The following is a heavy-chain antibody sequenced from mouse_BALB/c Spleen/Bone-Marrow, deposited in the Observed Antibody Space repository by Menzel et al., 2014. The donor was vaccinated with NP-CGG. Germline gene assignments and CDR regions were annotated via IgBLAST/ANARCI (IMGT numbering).Heavy chain of an antibody. D-gene: IGHD2-4*01. CDR3: ARLGDYGWFAY. CDR2: INPDSSTI. V-gene: IGHV4-1*02. CDR1: GFDFSRYW. Sequence: EVQLQESGGGLVQPGGSLKLSCAASGFDFSRYWMSWVRQAPGKGLEWIGEINPDSSTINYTPSLKDKFIISRDNAKNTPYLQMSKVRSEDTALYYCARLGDYGWFAYWGQGTLVTVSA. J-gene: IGHJ3*01.